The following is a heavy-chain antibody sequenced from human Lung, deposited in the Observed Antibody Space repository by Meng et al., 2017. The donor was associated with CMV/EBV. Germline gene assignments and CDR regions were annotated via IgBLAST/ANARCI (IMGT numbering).Heavy chain of an antibody. J-gene: IGHJ6*02. Sequence: SXAASEFTFSDYYMSWIRQAPGKGLEWVSYISSSGSTIYYADSVKGRFTISRDNAKNSLYLQMNSLRAEDTAVYYCARDKAYDFWSGHYYYGMDVWGQGTTVXVSS. D-gene: IGHD3-3*01. CDR3: ARDKAYDFWSGHYYYGMDV. CDR2: ISSSGSTI. CDR1: EFTFSDYY. V-gene: IGHV3-11*01.